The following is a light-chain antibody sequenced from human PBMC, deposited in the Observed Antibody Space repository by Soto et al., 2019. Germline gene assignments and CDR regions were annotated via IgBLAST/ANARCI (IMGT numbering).Light chain of an antibody. CDR2: SNT. CDR1: NSNIGAGYD. V-gene: IGLV1-40*01. CDR3: QSYDSSLSVI. Sequence: QSVLTQPPSVSGAPGQRVTISCTGSNSNIGAGYDVHWYQQLPGTAPKLLIYSNTNRPSGVPDRFSGSKSGTSASLAITGLQAEDEADYYCQSYDSSLSVIFGGGTKLTVL. J-gene: IGLJ2*01.